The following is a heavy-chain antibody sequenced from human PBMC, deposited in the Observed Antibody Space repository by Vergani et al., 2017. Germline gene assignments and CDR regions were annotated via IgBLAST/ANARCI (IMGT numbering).Heavy chain of an antibody. CDR1: SGSISSSSYY. D-gene: IGHD2-21*01. J-gene: IGHJ4*02. Sequence: QLQLQESGPGLVKPSETLSLTCTVSSGSISSSSYYWGWIRQPPGKGLEWIGSIYYSGSTYYNPSLKSRVTISVDTSKNQFSLNLYSVTAADTAVYYCARGALWWLRQIDSWGQGTLVTVSS. V-gene: IGHV4-39*07. CDR3: ARGALWWLRQIDS. CDR2: IYYSGST.